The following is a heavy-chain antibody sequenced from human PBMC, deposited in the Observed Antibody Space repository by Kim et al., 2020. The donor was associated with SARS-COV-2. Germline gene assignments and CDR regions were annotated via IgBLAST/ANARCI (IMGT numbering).Heavy chain of an antibody. CDR2: IWYDGSNK. CDR1: GFTFSSYG. V-gene: IGHV3-33*01. D-gene: IGHD6-13*01. CDR3: ARDQPPYSSSLLWWFDP. J-gene: IGHJ5*02. Sequence: GGSLRLSCAASGFTFSSYGMHWVRQAPGKGLEWVAVIWYDGSNKYYADSVKGRFTISRDNSKNTLYLQMNSLRAEDTAVYYCARDQPPYSSSLLWWFDPWGQGTLVTVSS.